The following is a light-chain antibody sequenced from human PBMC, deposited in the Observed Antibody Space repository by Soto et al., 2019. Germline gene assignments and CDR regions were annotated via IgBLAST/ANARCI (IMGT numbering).Light chain of an antibody. V-gene: IGKV3-15*01. CDR3: QHYNNWPPWT. J-gene: IGKJ1*01. CDR1: QSVSSN. CDR2: GAS. Sequence: EIVMTQSPATLSVSPGERATLSCRASQSVSSNLAWYQQKPGQAPRLLIYGASTRATGIPARFSGSGSGTECTLTISSLQSEDFAVYYCQHYNNWPPWTFGQGIKVEIK.